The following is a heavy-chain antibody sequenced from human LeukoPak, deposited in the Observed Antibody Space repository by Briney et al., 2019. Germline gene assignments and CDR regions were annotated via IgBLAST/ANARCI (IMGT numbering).Heavy chain of an antibody. V-gene: IGHV3-7*03. CDR1: GFTFSDYW. Sequence: PGGSLRLSCAASGFTFSDYWMTWVRQAPGKGLEWVANIKPDGSEKYYVDSVRGRFTISRDNAKNSLYLQMNSLRVEDTAVYYCAKTPGSGSLYYFDYWGQGTLVTVSS. CDR3: AKTPGSGSLYYFDY. CDR2: IKPDGSEK. J-gene: IGHJ4*02. D-gene: IGHD3-10*01.